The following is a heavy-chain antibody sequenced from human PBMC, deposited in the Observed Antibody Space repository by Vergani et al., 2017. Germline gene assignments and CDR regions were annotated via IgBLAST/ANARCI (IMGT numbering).Heavy chain of an antibody. CDR1: GFTFSSYS. J-gene: IGHJ4*02. CDR2: ISSSSSTI. V-gene: IGHV3-48*02. CDR3: ASAIAAAGSEAY. D-gene: IGHD6-13*01. Sequence: EVQLVESGGGLVQPGGSLRLSCAASGFTFSSYSMNWVRKAPGKGLEWVSYISSSSSTIYYADSVKGRFTISRDNAKNSLYLQMNSLRDEDTAVYYCASAIAAAGSEAYWGQGTLVTVSS.